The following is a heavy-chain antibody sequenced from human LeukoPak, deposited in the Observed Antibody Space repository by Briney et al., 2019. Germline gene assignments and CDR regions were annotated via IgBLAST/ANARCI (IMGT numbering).Heavy chain of an antibody. J-gene: IGHJ4*02. V-gene: IGHV3-43*01. Sequence: GRSLRLSCAASGFTFDDYTMHWVRQAPGKGLEWVSLISWNGGSTYYADSVKGRFTISRDNSKTSLYLQMNSLRTEDTALYYCVKGDFWSGYSKPFDYWGQGTLVTVSS. CDR2: ISWNGGST. CDR1: GFTFDDYT. CDR3: VKGDFWSGYSKPFDY. D-gene: IGHD3-3*01.